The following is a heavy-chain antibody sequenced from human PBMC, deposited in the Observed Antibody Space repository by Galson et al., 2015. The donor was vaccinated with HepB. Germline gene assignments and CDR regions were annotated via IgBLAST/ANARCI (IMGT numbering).Heavy chain of an antibody. CDR1: GFTFTAYS. J-gene: IGHJ4*01. V-gene: IGHV3-48*01. CDR2: ISSSSGAI. Sequence: SLRLSCAASGFTFTAYSMNWVRQAPGKGLEWVSYISSSSGAIFYVDSVRGRFTISRDNAENSVYLQMNSLRAEDTAVYYCARNEEGDYDYAWWSSSSPMDHWGRGTLVTVSS. D-gene: IGHD3-16*01. CDR3: ARNEEGDYDYAWWSSSSPMDH.